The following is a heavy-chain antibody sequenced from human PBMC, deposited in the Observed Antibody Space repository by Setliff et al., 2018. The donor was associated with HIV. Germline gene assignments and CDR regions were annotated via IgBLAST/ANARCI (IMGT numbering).Heavy chain of an antibody. CDR1: GGSISSGSYY. J-gene: IGHJ4*02. Sequence: SETLSLTCTVSGGSISSGSYYWGWIRQPPGKGLEWIGSIYYSGSTYYNPSLKSRVTISVDTSKNQFSLKLSSVTAADTAVYYCARGPGDYWGQGTLVTVSS. CDR2: IYYSGST. V-gene: IGHV4-39*07. CDR3: ARGPGDY.